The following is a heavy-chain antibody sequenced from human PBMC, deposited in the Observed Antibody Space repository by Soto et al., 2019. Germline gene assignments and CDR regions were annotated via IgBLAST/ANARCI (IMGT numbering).Heavy chain of an antibody. CDR1: RFTFRSYA. V-gene: IGHV3-30-3*01. CDR2: ISYDRSNK. CDR3: ARGDLIAAAANAFDI. J-gene: IGHJ3*02. D-gene: IGHD6-13*01. Sequence: RGSLRLSCAASRFTFRSYAMHWVRQAAGKGLEWVAVISYDRSNKYYADPVKGRFTISRDNSKNTLYLQMNSLRAEDTAVYYCARGDLIAAAANAFDIWGQGTMVTGSS.